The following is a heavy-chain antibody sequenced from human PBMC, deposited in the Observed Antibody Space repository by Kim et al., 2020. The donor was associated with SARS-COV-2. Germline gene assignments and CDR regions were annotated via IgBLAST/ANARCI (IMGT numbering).Heavy chain of an antibody. V-gene: IGHV4-59*09. CDR3: ARGRGGGSWLRFFVLFDI. Sequence: KSRVTISVDTSKNQFSLKLSSVTAADTAVYYCARGRGGGSWLRFFVLFDIWGQGTMVTVSS. J-gene: IGHJ3*02. D-gene: IGHD2-15*01.